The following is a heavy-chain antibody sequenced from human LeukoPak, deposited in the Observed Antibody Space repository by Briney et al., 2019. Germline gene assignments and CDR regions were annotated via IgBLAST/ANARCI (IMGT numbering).Heavy chain of an antibody. D-gene: IGHD3-3*01. J-gene: IGHJ4*02. Sequence: GGPLRLSCAASGFTFSSYWMHWVRQAPGKGLVWVSRINSDGSSTSYADSVKGRFTISRDNAKNTLYLQMNSLRAEDTAVYYCARAGAYHDFWSGYHQYHYFDYWGQGTLVTVSS. CDR2: INSDGSST. CDR1: GFTFSSYW. CDR3: ARAGAYHDFWSGYHQYHYFDY. V-gene: IGHV3-74*01.